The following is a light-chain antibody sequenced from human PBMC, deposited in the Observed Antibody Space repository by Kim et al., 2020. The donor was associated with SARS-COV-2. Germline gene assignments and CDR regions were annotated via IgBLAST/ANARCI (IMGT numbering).Light chain of an antibody. CDR3: QQYNNWPWT. V-gene: IGKV3-15*01. CDR2: GAS. CDR1: QSVSSN. J-gene: IGKJ1*01. Sequence: VSPWQSATRSCRARQSVSSNLAWYQQKPGQAPRLLICGASTRATGIPARFSGSGSGTEFTLTISSLQSEDFAVYYCQQYNNWPWTFGQGTKVDIK.